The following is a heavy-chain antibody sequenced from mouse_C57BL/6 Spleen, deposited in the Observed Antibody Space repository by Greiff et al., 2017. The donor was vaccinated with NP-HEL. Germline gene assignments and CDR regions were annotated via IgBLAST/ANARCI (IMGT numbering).Heavy chain of an antibody. Sequence: VQLQQPGAELVKPGASVKLSCKASGYTFTSYWMHWVKQRPGQGLEWIGMIHPNSGSTNYNEKFKSKATLTVDKSSSTAYMQLSSLTSEDAAVYYCARRDYYGSSYRYFDVWGTGTTVTVSS. CDR2: IHPNSGST. CDR1: GYTFTSYW. CDR3: ARRDYYGSSYRYFDV. V-gene: IGHV1-64*01. J-gene: IGHJ1*03. D-gene: IGHD1-1*01.